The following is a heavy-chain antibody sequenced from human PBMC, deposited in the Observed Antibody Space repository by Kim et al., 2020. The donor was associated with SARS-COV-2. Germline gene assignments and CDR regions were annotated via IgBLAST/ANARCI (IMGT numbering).Heavy chain of an antibody. V-gene: IGHV4-34*01. J-gene: IGHJ4*02. CDR1: GGSFSGYY. D-gene: IGHD3-10*01. CDR3: ARGPQLLWFGELFVGNDY. Sequence: SETLSLTCAVYGGSFSGYYWSWIRQPPGKGLEWIGEINHSGSTNYNPSLKSRVTISVDTSKNQFSLKLSSVTAADTAVYYCARGPQLLWFGELFVGNDYWGQGTLVTVSS. CDR2: INHSGST.